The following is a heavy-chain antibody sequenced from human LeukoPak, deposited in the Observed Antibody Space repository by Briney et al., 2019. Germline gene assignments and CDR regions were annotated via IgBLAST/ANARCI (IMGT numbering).Heavy chain of an antibody. CDR2: INPSGGST. CDR3: ARDLQGSRCDY. D-gene: IGHD6-13*01. V-gene: IGHV1-46*01. CDR1: GYTFTGYY. Sequence: ASVKVSCKASGYTFTGYYMHWVRQAPGQGLEWMGVINPSGGSTSYAQKFQGRVTMTRDTSTSTVYMELSSLRSEDTAVYYCARDLQGSRCDYWGQGTLVTVSS. J-gene: IGHJ4*02.